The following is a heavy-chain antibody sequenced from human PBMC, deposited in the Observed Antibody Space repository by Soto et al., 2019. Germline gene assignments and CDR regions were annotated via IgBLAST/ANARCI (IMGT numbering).Heavy chain of an antibody. CDR1: GYTFTSSA. CDR2: INVGNGNT. V-gene: IGHV1-3*05. Sequence: QVQLVQSGAEEKKPGASVKVSCKASGYTFTSSAIHWVRQAPGQRLEWMGWINVGNGNTKYSQKFQARVFITRDTSASTAYMELGSLRSEDTAVYYCARDFPIAAAGNSNTFDIWGQGTMVTVSS. J-gene: IGHJ3*02. CDR3: ARDFPIAAAGNSNTFDI. D-gene: IGHD6-13*01.